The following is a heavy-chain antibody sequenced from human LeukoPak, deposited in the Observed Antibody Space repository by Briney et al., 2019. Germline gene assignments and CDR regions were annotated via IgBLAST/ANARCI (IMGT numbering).Heavy chain of an antibody. CDR2: ISSSSSYI. D-gene: IGHD3-22*01. CDR3: ARDLYYYDSSGYPYYFDY. CDR1: GFTFSIYS. J-gene: IGHJ4*02. Sequence: GGSLRLSCAASGFTFSIYSMNWVRQAPGKGLEWVSSISSSSSYIYYADSVKGRFTISRDNAKNSLYLQMNSLRAEDTAVYYCARDLYYYDSSGYPYYFDYWGQGTLVTVSS. V-gene: IGHV3-21*01.